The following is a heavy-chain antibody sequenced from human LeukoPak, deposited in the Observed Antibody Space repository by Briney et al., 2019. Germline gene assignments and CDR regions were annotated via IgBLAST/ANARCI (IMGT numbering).Heavy chain of an antibody. CDR2: INHSGST. D-gene: IGHD3-3*01. Sequence: SETLSLTCAVYGGSFSGYYWSWIRQPPGKGLEWIGEINHSGSTNYNPSLKSRVTISVDTSKNQFSLKLSSVTAADTAVYYCARADFWSGYLPLYYYYMDVWGKGTTVTVSS. CDR3: ARADFWSGYLPLYYYYMDV. V-gene: IGHV4-34*01. J-gene: IGHJ6*03. CDR1: GGSFSGYY.